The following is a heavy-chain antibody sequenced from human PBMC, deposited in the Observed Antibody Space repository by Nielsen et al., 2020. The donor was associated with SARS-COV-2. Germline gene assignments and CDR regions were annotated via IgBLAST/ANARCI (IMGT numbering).Heavy chain of an antibody. J-gene: IGHJ4*02. V-gene: IGHV3-30*03. D-gene: IGHD2-2*01. CDR3: ARVGYCSSTSCYAFGY. CDR1: GFTFSSYG. Sequence: GGSLRLSCAASGFTFSSYGMHWVRQAPGKGLEWVAVISYDGSNKYYADSVKGRITISRDNSKNTLYLQMNSLRAEDTAVYYCARVGYCSSTSCYAFGYWGQGTLVTVSS. CDR2: ISYDGSNK.